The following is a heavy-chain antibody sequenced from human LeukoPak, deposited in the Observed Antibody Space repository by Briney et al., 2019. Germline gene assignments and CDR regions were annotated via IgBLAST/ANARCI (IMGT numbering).Heavy chain of an antibody. CDR1: GYTFTSYY. J-gene: IGHJ5*02. D-gene: IGHD4-23*01. V-gene: IGHV1-46*01. CDR3: ARGPDRTGGNSFWFDP. Sequence: ASVKVSCKASGYTFTSYYMHWVRQAPGQGLEWMGIIIPSGGSTSYAQKFQGRVTMTRDTSTSTVYMELSSLRSEDTAVYYCARGPDRTGGNSFWFDPWGQGTLVTVSS. CDR2: IIPSGGST.